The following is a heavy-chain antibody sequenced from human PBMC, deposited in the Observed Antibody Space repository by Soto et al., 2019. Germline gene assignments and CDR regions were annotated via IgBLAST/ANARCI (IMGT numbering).Heavy chain of an antibody. CDR3: AKDRSSSLDAMDV. Sequence: QVQLVESGGGVVQPGRSLRLSCAASGFTFSRYGMHRVRQAPDKGLEWVAVIFYDGSDDHYADSVKGRFTISRDNSNNTLYLQVNSLRPEDTAVYYCAKDRSSSLDAMDVWGQGTTVTVSS. CDR2: IFYDGSDD. J-gene: IGHJ6*02. CDR1: GFTFSRYG. D-gene: IGHD6-13*01. V-gene: IGHV3-33*06.